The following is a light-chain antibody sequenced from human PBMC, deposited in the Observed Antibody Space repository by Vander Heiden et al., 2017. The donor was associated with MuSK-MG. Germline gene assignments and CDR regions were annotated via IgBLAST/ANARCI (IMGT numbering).Light chain of an antibody. CDR1: SSNIGNNY. Sequence: QRVSRQPPSVSAAAGQNVNSACSGSSSNIGNNYVSWFQQYPGTAPKLFRYDNYKRPAGIPDRFFGSKSGTSATMDTTGRQAGEEADYYWGTQDISRSVWVFGGGTKLTVL. V-gene: IGLV1-51*01. CDR2: DNY. J-gene: IGLJ3*02. CDR3: GTQDISRSVWV.